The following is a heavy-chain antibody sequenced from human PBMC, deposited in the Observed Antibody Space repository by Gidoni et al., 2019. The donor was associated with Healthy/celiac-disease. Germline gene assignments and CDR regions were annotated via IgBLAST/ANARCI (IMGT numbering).Heavy chain of an antibody. Sequence: EVQLVESGGGLVKPGGSLRLSCAASGFTFSKAWMSWVRQAPGKGLEWVGRIKSKTDGGTTDYAAPVKGRFTISRDDSKNTLYLQMNSLKTEDTAVYYCTTQRPPMVRGVMTDEYFDYWGQGTLVTVSS. V-gene: IGHV3-15*01. CDR1: GFTFSKAW. CDR3: TTQRPPMVRGVMTDEYFDY. CDR2: IKSKTDGGTT. D-gene: IGHD3-10*01. J-gene: IGHJ4*02.